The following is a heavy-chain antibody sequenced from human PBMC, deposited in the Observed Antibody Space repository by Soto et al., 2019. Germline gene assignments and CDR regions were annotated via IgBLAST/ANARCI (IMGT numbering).Heavy chain of an antibody. V-gene: IGHV4-31*03. CDR3: ARKLTYYYASSGYSGSAFDI. D-gene: IGHD3-22*01. CDR2: IYYSGST. Sequence: SETLSLTCTVSGGSISSGGYYWSWIRQHPGKGLEWIGYIYYSGSTYYSPSLKSRVTISVDTSKNQFSLKLSSVTAADTAVYYCARKLTYYYASSGYSGSAFDIWRQGTMVTVSS. J-gene: IGHJ3*02. CDR1: GGSISSGGYY.